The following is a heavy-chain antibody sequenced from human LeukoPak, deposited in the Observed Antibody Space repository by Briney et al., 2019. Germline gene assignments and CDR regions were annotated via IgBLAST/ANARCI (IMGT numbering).Heavy chain of an antibody. CDR3: ARHYYDTSGYYYFDY. V-gene: IGHV4-59*08. CDR1: GGSISVYY. J-gene: IGHJ4*02. CDR2: TYYSGST. Sequence: PSETLSLTCNVSGGSISVYYWSWIRQPPGKGLEYMGYTYYSGSTDYNPSLKSRITISVDTSKNQFSLKLSPVTAADTAVYYCARHYYDTSGYYYFDYWGQGTLVTVSS. D-gene: IGHD3-22*01.